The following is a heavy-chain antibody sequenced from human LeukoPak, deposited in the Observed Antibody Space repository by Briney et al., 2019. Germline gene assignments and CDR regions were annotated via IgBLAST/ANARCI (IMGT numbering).Heavy chain of an antibody. CDR3: ATPVPGYGALDV. CDR1: GYTFTGYY. CDR2: INPKTVET. D-gene: IGHD3-9*01. J-gene: IGHJ3*01. Sequence: ASVKVSCKASGYTFTGYYMHWVRQAPGQGLEWMGWINPKTVETKYTQEFQGRVTMTADTSISTVHMELRRLTFDDTAMYYCATPVPGYGALDVWGQGTMVTVSS. V-gene: IGHV1-2*02.